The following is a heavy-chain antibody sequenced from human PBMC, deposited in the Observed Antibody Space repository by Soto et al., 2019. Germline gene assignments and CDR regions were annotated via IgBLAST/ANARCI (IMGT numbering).Heavy chain of an antibody. CDR1: GFTVSNAW. D-gene: IGHD3-10*01. V-gene: IGHV3-15*01. CDR2: IRSKTDGGTI. Sequence: EVQRVESGGGLGKPGGSLRLSCVASGFTVSNAWMSWVRQSPGKGLEWVGRIRSKTDGGTIEYASPVKGRCILSRDDSKKTLYLQMNSLTTEDTAVYYCCQPGGLIPWGQGTLVTVSS. CDR3: CQPGGLIP. J-gene: IGHJ5*02.